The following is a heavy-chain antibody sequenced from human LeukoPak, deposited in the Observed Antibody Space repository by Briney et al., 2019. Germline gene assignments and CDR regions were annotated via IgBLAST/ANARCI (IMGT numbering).Heavy chain of an antibody. CDR1: GYTFTDYY. V-gene: IGHV1-2*02. J-gene: IGHJ4*02. CDR2: INPNSGDT. Sequence: ASVKGSCKASGYTFTDYYMHWVRQAPGQGLEWMGWINPNSGDTNYARNFQGRVTMTRDTSISTAYMELGRLRSDDTAIYYSARDLGIPIGGHSNSRFDYWGQGTLVTVSS. CDR3: ARDLGIPIGGHSNSRFDY. D-gene: IGHD3-16*02.